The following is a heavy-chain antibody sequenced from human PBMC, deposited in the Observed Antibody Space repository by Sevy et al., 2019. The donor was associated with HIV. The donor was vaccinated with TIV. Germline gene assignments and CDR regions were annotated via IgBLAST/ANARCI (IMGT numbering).Heavy chain of an antibody. V-gene: IGHV3-7*01. CDR3: ATEGSNWDTYYYYYGMDV. CDR1: GFTFNSYW. CDR2: INQDGSEK. D-gene: IGHD6-13*01. J-gene: IGHJ6*02. Sequence: GGCLRLSCAASGFTFNSYWMSWVRQAPGKGLEWVANINQDGSEKYYVDSVKGQFTISRDNAKNSLYLQMNSLRVDDTALYYCATEGSNWDTYYYYYGMDVWGQGTTVTVSS.